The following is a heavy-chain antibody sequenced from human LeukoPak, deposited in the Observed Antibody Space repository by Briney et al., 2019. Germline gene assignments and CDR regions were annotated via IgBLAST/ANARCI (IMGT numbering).Heavy chain of an antibody. CDR3: AGSRVGCSGGSCYSAYYYYYYMDV. Sequence: GASVKVSCKASGGTFSIYAISWVRQAPGQGLEWMGGIIPIFGTANHTQKIPGSVTITADESTSTAYMELSSMRSEDTAVYYCAGSRVGCSGGSCYSAYYYYYYMDVWGKGTTVTVSS. J-gene: IGHJ6*03. V-gene: IGHV1-69*13. CDR2: IIPIFGTA. CDR1: GGTFSIYA. D-gene: IGHD2-15*01.